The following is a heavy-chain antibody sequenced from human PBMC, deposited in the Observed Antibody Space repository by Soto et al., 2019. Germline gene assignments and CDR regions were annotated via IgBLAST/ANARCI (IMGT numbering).Heavy chain of an antibody. CDR2: IKQDGSEK. CDR1: GFSFDRHW. CDR3: AREPRFWTGTTDAFDI. J-gene: IGHJ3*02. V-gene: IGHV3-7*05. D-gene: IGHD3-9*01. Sequence: GGSLRLSCAASGFSFDRHWMNWVRQAPGKGLEWVANIKQDGSEKNYVDSVEGRFTISRDNAKSSLYLQMNSLRAEDTAVYYCAREPRFWTGTTDAFDIWGQGTMVTVSS.